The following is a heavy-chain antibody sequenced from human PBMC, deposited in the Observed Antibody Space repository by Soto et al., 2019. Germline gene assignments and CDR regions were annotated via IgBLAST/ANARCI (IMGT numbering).Heavy chain of an antibody. CDR2: ISYDGSNK. J-gene: IGHJ6*02. CDR1: GFTFSSYA. D-gene: IGHD3-10*01. Sequence: LRLSFAASGFTFSSYAMHWVRQAPGKGLEWVAVISYDGSNKYYADSVKGRFTISRDNSKNTLYLQMNSLRAEDTAVYYCARSEVTMVRGVNSGVYYYYGMDAWGQGTTVTVSS. CDR3: ARSEVTMVRGVNSGVYYYYGMDA. V-gene: IGHV3-30-3*01.